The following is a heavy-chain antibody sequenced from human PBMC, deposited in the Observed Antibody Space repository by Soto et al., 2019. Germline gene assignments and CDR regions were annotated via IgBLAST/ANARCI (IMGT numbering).Heavy chain of an antibody. V-gene: IGHV4-4*02. D-gene: IGHD6-19*01. CDR2: IYHSGST. J-gene: IGHJ4*02. Sequence: QVQLQESGPGLVKPTGTLSLTCAVSGGSISSSNWWSWVRQPPGKGLEWIGEIYHSGSTNYNPSLKSRVTISVDKSKNQFSLKLSSVTAADTAVYYCARRRRTHARLAVAGPFDYRGQGTLVTVSS. CDR1: GGSISSSNW. CDR3: ARRRRTHARLAVAGPFDY.